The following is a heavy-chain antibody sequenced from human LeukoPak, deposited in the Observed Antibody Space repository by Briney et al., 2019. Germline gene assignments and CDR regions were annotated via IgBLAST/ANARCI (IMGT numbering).Heavy chain of an antibody. Sequence: PGGSLRLSCSASDLTVSSNYMTWVRQAPGKGLEWVSVIYSGGATYYADSVKGRFTISRDNSKNTVYLEMHTLRAEDTAVYYCARVNSVGGFLSWFDPWGQGTLVTVSS. CDR1: DLTVSSNY. J-gene: IGHJ5*02. D-gene: IGHD2-15*01. V-gene: IGHV3-53*01. CDR2: IYSGGAT. CDR3: ARVNSVGGFLSWFDP.